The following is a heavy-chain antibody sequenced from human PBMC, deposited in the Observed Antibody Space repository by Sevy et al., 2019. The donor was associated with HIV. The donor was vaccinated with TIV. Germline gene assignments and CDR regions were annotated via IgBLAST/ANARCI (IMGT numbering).Heavy chain of an antibody. CDR3: ARGVYYYDSSGYYYTPELDY. J-gene: IGHJ4*02. CDR2: ISSNGGST. CDR1: GFTFSSYA. D-gene: IGHD3-22*01. V-gene: IGHV3-64*01. Sequence: GGSLRLSCAASGFTFSSYAMHWVRQAPGKGLEYVSAISSNGGSTYYANSVKGRFTISRDNSKNTPYLQMGSLRAEDMAVYYCARGVYYYDSSGYYYTPELDYWGQGTLVTVSS.